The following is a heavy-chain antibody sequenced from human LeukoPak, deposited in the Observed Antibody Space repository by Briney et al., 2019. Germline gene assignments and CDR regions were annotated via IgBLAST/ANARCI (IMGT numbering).Heavy chain of an antibody. CDR2: IYTSGST. Sequence: PSETLSLTCTDSGGSISSYYWSWIRQPAGKGLEWIGRIYTSGSTNYNPSLKSRVTMSVDTSKNQFSLKLSSVTAADTAVYYCARETNIVATIRWFDPWGQGTLVTLSS. CDR3: ARETNIVATIRWFDP. V-gene: IGHV4-4*07. CDR1: GGSISSYY. D-gene: IGHD5-12*01. J-gene: IGHJ5*02.